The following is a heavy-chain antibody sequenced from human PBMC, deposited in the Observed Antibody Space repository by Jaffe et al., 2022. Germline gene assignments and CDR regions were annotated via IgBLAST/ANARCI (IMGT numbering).Heavy chain of an antibody. V-gene: IGHV3-74*01. CDR3: ARDMYYYGSGTYPAYDY. CDR1: GFTFSSYW. D-gene: IGHD3-10*01. CDR2: INSDGSST. Sequence: EVQLVESGGGLVQPGGSLRLSCAASGFTFSSYWMHWVRQAPGKGLVWVSRINSDGSSTSYADSVKGRFTISRDNAKNTLYLQMNSLRAEDTAVYYCARDMYYYGSGTYPAYDYWGQGTLVTVSS. J-gene: IGHJ4*02.